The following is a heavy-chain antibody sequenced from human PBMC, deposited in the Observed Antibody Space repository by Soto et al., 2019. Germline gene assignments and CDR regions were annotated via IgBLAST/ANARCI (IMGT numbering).Heavy chain of an antibody. CDR1: GGSSSGYY. Sequence: SETLSLTCAVYGGSSSGYYSSCIRQPPGKGLEWIGEINHSGSTNYNPSLKRRVTISVDTSKNQFSLKLSSVTAADTAVYYCARAQRYYDFWSGYYQNYYYMDVWGKGTTVT. D-gene: IGHD3-3*01. J-gene: IGHJ6*03. V-gene: IGHV4-34*01. CDR3: ARAQRYYDFWSGYYQNYYYMDV. CDR2: INHSGST.